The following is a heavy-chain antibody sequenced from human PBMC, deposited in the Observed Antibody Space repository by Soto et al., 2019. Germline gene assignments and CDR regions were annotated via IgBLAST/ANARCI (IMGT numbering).Heavy chain of an antibody. D-gene: IGHD3-9*01. J-gene: IGHJ4*02. CDR2: SDPSDSQT. Sequence: GESLKISCKGSGYSFAGYWITWVRQKPGKGLEWMGRSDPSDSQTYYSPSFRGHVTISVTKSITTVFLQWSSLRASDTAMYYCARQIFDCDTGPKYQYYFESWGQGTPVTVSS. CDR3: ARQIFDCDTGPKYQYYFES. V-gene: IGHV5-10-1*01. CDR1: GYSFAGYW.